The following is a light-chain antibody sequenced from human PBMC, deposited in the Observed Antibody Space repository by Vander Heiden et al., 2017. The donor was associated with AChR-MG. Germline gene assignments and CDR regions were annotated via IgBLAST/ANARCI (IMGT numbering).Light chain of an antibody. J-gene: IGKJ1*01. CDR1: QGISAW. V-gene: IGKV1-5*03. CDR3: QQYNSYPWT. CDR2: NAS. Sequence: DIQMTQSPSTLSASVGARVTITCRASQGISAWLAWYQQKPGKPPNLLIYNASSLQSGVPSRFSGSGSGTEFTLTISSLQFDDFATYYCQQYNSYPWTFGQGTKVDIK.